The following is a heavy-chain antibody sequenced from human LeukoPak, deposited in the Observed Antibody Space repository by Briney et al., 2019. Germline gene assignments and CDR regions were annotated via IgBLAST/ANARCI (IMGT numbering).Heavy chain of an antibody. CDR3: ARLQPNSGEWACDI. D-gene: IGHD1-1*01. CDR1: GASISTYY. V-gene: IGHV4-59*01. J-gene: IGHJ3*02. Sequence: PSETLSLICTVSGASISTYYWSWIRQSPGKGLEWIGYLYSRGSPNYNPSLKRRVTISVDTSKNHFSLTLSSVTAADTAVYYCARLQPNSGEWACDIWGQGTMVTVSS. CDR2: LYSRGSP.